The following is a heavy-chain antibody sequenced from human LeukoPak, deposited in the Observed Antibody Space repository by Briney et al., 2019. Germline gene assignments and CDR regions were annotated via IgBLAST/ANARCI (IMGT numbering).Heavy chain of an antibody. Sequence: GRSLRLSCAASGFTFSSYGTHWVRQAPGKGLEWVAVIWYDGSNKYYADSVKGRFTISRDNSKNTLYLQMNSLRAEDTAVYHCARFATGYSYGPDAFDIWGQGTMVTVSS. D-gene: IGHD5-18*01. J-gene: IGHJ3*02. CDR3: ARFATGYSYGPDAFDI. CDR2: IWYDGSNK. V-gene: IGHV3-33*01. CDR1: GFTFSSYG.